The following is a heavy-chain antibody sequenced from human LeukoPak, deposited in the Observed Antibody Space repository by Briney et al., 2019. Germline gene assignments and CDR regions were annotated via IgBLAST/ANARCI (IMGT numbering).Heavy chain of an antibody. D-gene: IGHD1-1*01. V-gene: IGHV3-21*01. J-gene: IGHJ4*02. Sequence: GGSLRLSCAASGFTFSSYRMNWVRQAPGKGLEWVSSISRRSTYIYYADSVKGRFTSSRDNAKNSRYLQMNSLRAEDTAVYYCARDPPFILGTTFFDYWGQGTLVTVSS. CDR3: ARDPPFILGTTFFDY. CDR1: GFTFSSYR. CDR2: ISRRSTYI.